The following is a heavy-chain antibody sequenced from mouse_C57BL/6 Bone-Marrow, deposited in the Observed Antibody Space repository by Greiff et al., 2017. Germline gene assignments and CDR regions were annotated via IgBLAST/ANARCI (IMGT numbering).Heavy chain of an antibody. D-gene: IGHD2-4*01. CDR2: IYPRSGNT. CDR1: GYTFTSYG. CDR3: ARWGLRRFAY. Sequence: VKLVESGAELARPGASVKLSCKASGYTFTSYGISWVKQRTGQGLEWIGEIYPRSGNTYYNEKFKGKATLTADKSSSTAYMELRSLTSEDSAVYFCARWGLRRFAYWGQGTLVTVSA. V-gene: IGHV1-81*01. J-gene: IGHJ3*01.